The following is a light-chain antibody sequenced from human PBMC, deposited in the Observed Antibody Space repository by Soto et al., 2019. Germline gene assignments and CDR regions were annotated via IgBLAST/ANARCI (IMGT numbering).Light chain of an antibody. CDR3: QQYGSSPYT. V-gene: IGKV3-20*01. CDR1: QSVSSSY. Sequence: EIVLTQSPGTLSLSPGERATLSCRASQSVSSSYLAWYQQKPGQAPRLLIYGSSNRATGIPDGFSGSGSGTEFTLTISRLEPEDFGVYYCQQYGSSPYTFGQGTKPEIK. CDR2: GSS. J-gene: IGKJ2*01.